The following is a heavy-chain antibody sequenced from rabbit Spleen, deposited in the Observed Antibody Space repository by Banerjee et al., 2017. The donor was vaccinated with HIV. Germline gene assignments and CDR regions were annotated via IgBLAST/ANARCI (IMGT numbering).Heavy chain of an antibody. V-gene: IGHV1S40*01. CDR2: IYPGSSGTT. D-gene: IGHD8-1*01. Sequence: QSLEESGGDLVKPGASLTLTCTASGFSFSNSYYMCWVRQPPGKGLEWIGCIYPGSSGTTYYASWAKGRFTISKTSSTTVTLQMTSLTAADTATYFCARDTGTSFSSYGMDLLGQGTLVTVS. CDR3: ARDTGTSFSSYGMDL. J-gene: IGHJ6*01. CDR1: GFSFSNSYY.